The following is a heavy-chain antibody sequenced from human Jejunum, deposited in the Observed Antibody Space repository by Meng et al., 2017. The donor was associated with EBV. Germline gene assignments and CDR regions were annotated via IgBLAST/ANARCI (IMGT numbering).Heavy chain of an antibody. V-gene: IGHV3-15*01. CDR1: GFTFNNAG. CDR2: IKSKTDGGAI. CDR3: TTDRREEPRQFDN. J-gene: IGHJ4*02. Sequence: EVQLVESGGGWVEPGGSLRRSCAASGFTFNNAGMSWVRQAPGKGLEWVGRIKSKTDGGAIDYAAPVKGRFTISRDDSENSLYLQMNSLKTEDTAVYYCTTDRREEPRQFDNWGQGTLVTVSA. D-gene: IGHD1-14*01.